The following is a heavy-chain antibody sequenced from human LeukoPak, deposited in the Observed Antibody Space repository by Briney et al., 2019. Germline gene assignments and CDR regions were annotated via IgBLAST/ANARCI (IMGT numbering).Heavy chain of an antibody. CDR3: ASTGDYFDY. D-gene: IGHD7-27*01. V-gene: IGHV4-59*08. CDR2: IYYSGST. Sequence: SETLSLTCTVSGGSISSYYWSWIRQPPGKGLEWIGYIYYSGSTYYNPSLKSRVTISVDTSKNQFSLKLSSVTAADTAVYYCASTGDYFDYWGQGTQVTVSS. J-gene: IGHJ4*02. CDR1: GGSISSYY.